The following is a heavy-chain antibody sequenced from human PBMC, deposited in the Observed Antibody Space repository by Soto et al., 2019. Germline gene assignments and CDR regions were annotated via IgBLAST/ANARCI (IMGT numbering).Heavy chain of an antibody. V-gene: IGHV1-58*01. CDR3: AAGGPYGDAHIVFEY. J-gene: IGHJ4*02. CDR2: IVVGSGNT. Sequence: GASVKVSCKASGFTFSTSVVQWVRQARGQPFEWIAWIVVGSGNTNYAQNVQGRVTISRDTSTRTAYLELSNLRSEDTAVYYCAAGGPYGDAHIVFEYWGLGTLVTVSS. D-gene: IGHD4-17*01. CDR1: GFTFSTSV.